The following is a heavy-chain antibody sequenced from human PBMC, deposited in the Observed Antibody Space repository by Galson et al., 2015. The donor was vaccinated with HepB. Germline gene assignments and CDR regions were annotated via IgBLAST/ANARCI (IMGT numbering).Heavy chain of an antibody. Sequence: SLRLSCAASGFTFSSYPMHWVRQAPGKGLEWVAVISYDGSNNYYADSVKGRFTISRDNSKNTLYLQMNSLRAEDTAVYYCARSHDYGDLRFDYWGQGTLVTVSS. CDR1: GFTFSSYP. CDR3: ARSHDYGDLRFDY. CDR2: ISYDGSNN. V-gene: IGHV3-30-3*01. J-gene: IGHJ4*02. D-gene: IGHD4-17*01.